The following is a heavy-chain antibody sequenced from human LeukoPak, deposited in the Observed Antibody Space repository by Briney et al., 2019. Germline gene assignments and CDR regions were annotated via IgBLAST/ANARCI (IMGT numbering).Heavy chain of an antibody. CDR3: ASSRHYYDSSGYYYLDFDY. V-gene: IGHV1-18*01. D-gene: IGHD3-22*01. CDR1: GYTFTSYG. CDR2: ISAYNGNT. Sequence: RASVEVSCKASGYTFTSYGISWVRQAPGQGLEWMGWISAYNGNTNYAQKLQGRVTMTTDTSTSTAYMELRSLRSDDTAVYYCASSRHYYDSSGYYYLDFDYWGQGTLVTVSS. J-gene: IGHJ4*02.